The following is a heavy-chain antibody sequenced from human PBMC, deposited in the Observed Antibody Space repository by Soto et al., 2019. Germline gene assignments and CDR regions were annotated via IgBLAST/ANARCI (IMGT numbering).Heavy chain of an antibody. CDR1: GFTFKESA. Sequence: EVRLLEAGGGLKQPGGSLRLSCAASGFTFKESAMNWVRQAPGKGLEWVASISDTGASTWYAESVRGRFSISRDNSKNTLYLQMNSLRGEDTAVYYCAKGRGSGWAWYFDNWGQGTLVTVSS. D-gene: IGHD6-19*01. CDR2: ISDTGAST. J-gene: IGHJ4*02. V-gene: IGHV3-23*01. CDR3: AKGRGSGWAWYFDN.